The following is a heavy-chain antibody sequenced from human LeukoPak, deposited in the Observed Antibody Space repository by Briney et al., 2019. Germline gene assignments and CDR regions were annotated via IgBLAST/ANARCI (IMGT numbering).Heavy chain of an antibody. CDR1: GGSFSGYY. D-gene: IGHD6-13*01. Sequence: PSETLSLTCAVYGGSFSGYYWSWIRQPPGKGLEWIGEINHSGSTNYNPSLKSRVTISVDTSKNQFSLKLSSVTAADTAVYYCARAGSSWYPYYYYGMDVWGQGTTVTVSS. CDR2: INHSGST. J-gene: IGHJ6*02. CDR3: ARAGSSWYPYYYYGMDV. V-gene: IGHV4-34*01.